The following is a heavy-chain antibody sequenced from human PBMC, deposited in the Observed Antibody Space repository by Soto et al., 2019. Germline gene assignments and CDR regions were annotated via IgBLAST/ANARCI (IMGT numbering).Heavy chain of an antibody. D-gene: IGHD7-27*01. J-gene: IGHJ6*02. CDR2: IYYSGST. CDR1: GGSISSSSYY. CDR3: ASLLGKGLTDYYGMDV. V-gene: IGHV4-39*01. Sequence: PSETLSLTCTVSGGSISSSSYYWGWIRQPPGKGQEWIGSIYYSGSTYYNPSLKSRVTISVDTSKNQFSLKLSSVTAADTAVYYCASLLGKGLTDYYGMDVWGQGTTVTVSS.